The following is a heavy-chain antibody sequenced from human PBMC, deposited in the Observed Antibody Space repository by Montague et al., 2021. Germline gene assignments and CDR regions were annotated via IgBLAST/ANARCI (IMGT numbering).Heavy chain of an antibody. CDR2: TLKKENNYRT. CDR3: ATDISGPYAYK. V-gene: IGHV3-72*01. Sequence: SLRLSCAASGFSFSDYIMDWVRQAPGQGLEWVGRTLKKENNYRTVYAAPVTGRFTISRDDSKNSLYLQMNSLKIEDTALYYCATDISGPYAYKGAQGTLVTVSS. CDR1: GFSFSDYI. D-gene: IGHD5-12*01. J-gene: IGHJ4*02.